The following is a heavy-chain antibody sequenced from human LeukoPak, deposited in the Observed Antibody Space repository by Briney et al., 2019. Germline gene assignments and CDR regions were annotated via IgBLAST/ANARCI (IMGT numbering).Heavy chain of an antibody. J-gene: IGHJ6*02. CDR1: GFTFSDYY. CDR3: ARTPVSDYYYYGMDV. CDR2: ISSSGSTI. Sequence: GGSLRLSCAASGFTFSDYYMSWIRQAPGKGLKWVSYISSSGSTIYYADSVKGRFTISRDNAKNSLYLQMNSLRAEDTAVYYCARTPVSDYYYYGMDVWGQGTTVTVSS. V-gene: IGHV3-11*01. D-gene: IGHD2-8*01.